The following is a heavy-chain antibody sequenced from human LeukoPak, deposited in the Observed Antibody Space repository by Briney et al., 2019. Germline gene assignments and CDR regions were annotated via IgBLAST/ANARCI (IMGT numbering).Heavy chain of an antibody. J-gene: IGHJ4*02. V-gene: IGHV3-23*01. Sequence: GGSLRLSCAASGFTFSSYAMSWVRQAPGKGLEWVSAISGSGGSTYYADSVKGRFTISRDNSKNTLYPQMNSLRAEDTAVYYCAKDRGGIVVVIDYWGQGTLVTVSS. CDR3: AKDRGGIVVVIDY. CDR2: ISGSGGST. D-gene: IGHD3-22*01. CDR1: GFTFSSYA.